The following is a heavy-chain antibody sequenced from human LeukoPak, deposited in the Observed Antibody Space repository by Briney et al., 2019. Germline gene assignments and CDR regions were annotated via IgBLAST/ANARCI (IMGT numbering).Heavy chain of an antibody. Sequence: PGGSLRLSCAASGFTFSNFGMSWVRQAPGKGLEWVSSISGTSTSIYYADSVKGRFTISRDNAKNSLYLQMNSLRAEDTAVYYCARGPIPDYWGQGTLVTVSS. D-gene: IGHD2-2*02. V-gene: IGHV3-21*01. CDR1: GFTFSNFG. CDR2: ISGTSTSI. CDR3: ARGPIPDY. J-gene: IGHJ4*02.